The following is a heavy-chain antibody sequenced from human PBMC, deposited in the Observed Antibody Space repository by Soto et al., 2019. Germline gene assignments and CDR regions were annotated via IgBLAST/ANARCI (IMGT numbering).Heavy chain of an antibody. CDR1: GFSLSNARMG. CDR3: ARILLTTVTTNDY. V-gene: IGHV2-26*01. Sequence: SGPTLVNPTETLTLTCTVSGFSLSNARMGVSWIRQPPGKALEWIAHIFSNDEKSYSTSLKSRLTISKDTSKSQVVLTMTNMDPVDTGTYYCARILLTTVTTNDYWGQVTLVTVAS. D-gene: IGHD4-17*01. CDR2: IFSNDEK. J-gene: IGHJ4*02.